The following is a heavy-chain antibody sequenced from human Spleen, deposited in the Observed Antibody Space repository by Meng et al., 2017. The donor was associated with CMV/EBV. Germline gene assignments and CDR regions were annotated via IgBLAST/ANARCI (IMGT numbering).Heavy chain of an antibody. Sequence: SETLSLTCTVSGGSIRDYYWSWVRQPPGMGLEWIGYMYYSGNTKYNPSLKSRVTISIDTSKNQFSLKLSSVTAADTAVYYCARDRWKGYYGMDVWGQGTTVTVSS. D-gene: IGHD1-1*01. CDR3: ARDRWKGYYGMDV. V-gene: IGHV4-59*12. CDR2: MYYSGNT. CDR1: GGSIRDYY. J-gene: IGHJ6*02.